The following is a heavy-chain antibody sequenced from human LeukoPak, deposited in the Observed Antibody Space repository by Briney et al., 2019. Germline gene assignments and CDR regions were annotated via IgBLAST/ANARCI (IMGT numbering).Heavy chain of an antibody. D-gene: IGHD5-12*01. CDR2: IKQDGSEK. V-gene: IGHV3-7*01. CDR3: AREDIVATIFYYFDY. CDR1: GFTFSSYW. J-gene: IGHJ4*02. Sequence: HPGGSLRLSCAASGFTFSSYWMSWVRQAPGKGLEWVANIKQDGSEKYYADSVKGRFTISRDNAKNSLYLQMNSLRAEDTAVYYCAREDIVATIFYYFDYWGQGTLVTVSS.